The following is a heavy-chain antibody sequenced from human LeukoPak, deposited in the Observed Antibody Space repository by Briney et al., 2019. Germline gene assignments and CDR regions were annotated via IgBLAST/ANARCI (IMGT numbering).Heavy chain of an antibody. V-gene: IGHV3-23*01. CDR3: AKEIMETSYFDY. Sequence: GGSLRLSCAASGFTFNNYAMSWVRQAPGKGLEWVSAISGSGGNTYYADSVKGRFTISRDNSKNTLYLQMNSLRAEDTAVYYCAKEIMETSYFDYWGQGTLVTVSS. D-gene: IGHD3-16*01. CDR2: ISGSGGNT. J-gene: IGHJ4*02. CDR1: GFTFNNYA.